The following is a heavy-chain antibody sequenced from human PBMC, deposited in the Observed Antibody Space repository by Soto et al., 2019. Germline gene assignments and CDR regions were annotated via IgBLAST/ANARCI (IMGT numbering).Heavy chain of an antibody. Sequence: QVQLVESGGGVVQPGRSLRLSCAASGFTFSSYGMHWVRQAPGKGLEWVAVISYDGSNKYYADSVKGRFTVSREKAKNRLYLQVNSLRAEDTAVYYCAKDKVPVVVTAPFDYWGQGTLVTVSS. CDR3: AKDKVPVVVTAPFDY. D-gene: IGHD2-21*02. CDR2: ISYDGSNK. J-gene: IGHJ4*02. V-gene: IGHV3-30*18. CDR1: GFTFSSYG.